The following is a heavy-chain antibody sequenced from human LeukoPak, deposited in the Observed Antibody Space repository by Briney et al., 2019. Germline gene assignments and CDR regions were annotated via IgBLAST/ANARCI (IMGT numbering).Heavy chain of an antibody. D-gene: IGHD6-13*01. CDR1: GFTFSSYG. CDR3: ARDSSSWGFDY. J-gene: IGHJ4*02. Sequence: PGGSLRLSCAASGFTFSSYGMHWVRQAPGKGLEWVAVISYDGSNKYYADSVKGRFTISRDNSKNTLYLQMNSLRAGDTAVYYCARDSSSWGFDYWGQGTLVTVSS. V-gene: IGHV3-30*03. CDR2: ISYDGSNK.